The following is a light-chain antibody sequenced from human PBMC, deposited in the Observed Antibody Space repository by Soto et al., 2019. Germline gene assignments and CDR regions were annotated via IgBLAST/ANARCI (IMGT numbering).Light chain of an antibody. CDR3: SSYAGSKNRYV. CDR1: NSDVGGYNF. CDR2: EVT. V-gene: IGLV2-8*01. J-gene: IGLJ1*01. Sequence: QSALTQPPSASGSRGQSVSISCAGTNSDVGGYNFVSWYQQHPGKAPKLILYEVTKRPSGVPDRFSGSKSGNTASLTVSGLQTEDEAHYYCSSYAGSKNRYVFGTGTKVTVL.